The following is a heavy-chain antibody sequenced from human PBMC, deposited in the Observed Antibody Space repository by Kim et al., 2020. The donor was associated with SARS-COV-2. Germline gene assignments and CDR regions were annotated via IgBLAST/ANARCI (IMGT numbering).Heavy chain of an antibody. Sequence: ADSVKGRFTISRDNAKNSLYLQMNSLRPEDTALYYCAKSYSSSWYGTFDIWGQGTMVTVSS. V-gene: IGHV3-9*01. D-gene: IGHD6-13*01. J-gene: IGHJ3*02. CDR3: AKSYSSSWYGTFDI.